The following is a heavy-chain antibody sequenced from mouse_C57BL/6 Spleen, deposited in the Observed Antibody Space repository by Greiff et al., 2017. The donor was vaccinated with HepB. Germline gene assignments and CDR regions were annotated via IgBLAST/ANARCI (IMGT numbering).Heavy chain of an antibody. Sequence: VQLQQPGAELVMPGASVKLSCKASGYTFTSYWMHWVKQRPGQGLEWIGEIDPSDSYTNYNQKFKGKSTLTVDKSSSTAYMQLSSLTSEDSAVYYCARLTAQAYYFDYWGQGTTLTVSS. CDR3: ARLTAQAYYFDY. J-gene: IGHJ2*01. CDR2: IDPSDSYT. D-gene: IGHD3-2*02. V-gene: IGHV1-69*01. CDR1: GYTFTSYW.